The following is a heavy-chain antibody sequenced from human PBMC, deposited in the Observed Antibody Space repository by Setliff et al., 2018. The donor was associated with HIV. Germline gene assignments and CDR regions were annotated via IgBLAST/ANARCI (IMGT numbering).Heavy chain of an antibody. CDR3: ARLIHTGLLYFDY. CDR2: IYSSGTT. V-gene: IGHV4-61*01. Sequence: SETLSLTCTVSGGSISRGSYSWSWIRQPPGKGLEWIGYIYSSGTTQYNPSVESRVTMSLDTSRDQFSLNLRSVTAADTAVYYCARLIHTGLLYFDYWGLGKLVTVSS. D-gene: IGHD2-8*02. CDR1: GGSISRGSYS. J-gene: IGHJ4*02.